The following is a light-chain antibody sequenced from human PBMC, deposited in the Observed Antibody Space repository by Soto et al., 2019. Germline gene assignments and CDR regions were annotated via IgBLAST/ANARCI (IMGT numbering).Light chain of an antibody. J-gene: IGKJ5*01. Sequence: EIVLTQSPGTLSLSPGERATLSCRASQSVSSSYLAWYQQKPGQAPRLLSDGASSRATGIPDRFSGSGSGTDFTLTISRLEPEDFAVYYCQQYGSSPPITFGQGTRLEIK. V-gene: IGKV3-20*01. CDR3: QQYGSSPPIT. CDR2: GAS. CDR1: QSVSSSY.